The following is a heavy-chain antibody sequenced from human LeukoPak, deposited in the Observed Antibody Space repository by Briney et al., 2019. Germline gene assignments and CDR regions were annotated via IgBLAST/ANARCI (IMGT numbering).Heavy chain of an antibody. D-gene: IGHD3-22*01. V-gene: IGHV3-23*01. CDR1: GFTFSSYA. CDR3: AKDWMYSSDSIGYFDY. Sequence: PGGSLRLSCAASGFTFSSYAMSWVRQFPGKGLEWVSGISGTGGNTYYADSVKGRFTISRDNSKNTLYLQMNSLRAEDTAVYYCAKDWMYSSDSIGYFDYWGQGTLVTVSS. CDR2: ISGTGGNT. J-gene: IGHJ4*02.